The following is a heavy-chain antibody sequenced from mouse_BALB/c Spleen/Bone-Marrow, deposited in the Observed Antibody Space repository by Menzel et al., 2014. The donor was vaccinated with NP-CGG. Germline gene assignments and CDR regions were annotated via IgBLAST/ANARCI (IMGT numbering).Heavy chain of an antibody. CDR3: AREATYAMDY. CDR2: IDPANGNT. J-gene: IGHJ4*01. D-gene: IGHD3-2*02. Sequence: EVQGVESGAELVKPGASVKLSCTASGSNIKDTYMHWVKQRPEQGLEWIGRIDPANGNTKSDPKFQGKATITADTSSNTAYLQLSSLTSEDAAVYYCAREATYAMDYWGQGTSVTVSS. V-gene: IGHV14-3*02. CDR1: GSNIKDTY.